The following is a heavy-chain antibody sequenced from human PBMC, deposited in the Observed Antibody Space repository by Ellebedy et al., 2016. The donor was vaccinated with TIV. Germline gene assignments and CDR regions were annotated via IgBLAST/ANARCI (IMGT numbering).Heavy chain of an antibody. J-gene: IGHJ6*02. Sequence: SETLSLTXTVSGVSVSSGSYYWSWIRQPPGKGLEWIGYIYYSGSTNYNPSLKSRVTISVDTSKNQFSLKLSSVTAADTAVYYCNVAKEVDGYNRADVWGQGTTVTVSS. D-gene: IGHD5-24*01. CDR2: IYYSGST. V-gene: IGHV4-61*01. CDR1: GVSVSSGSYY. CDR3: NVAKEVDGYNRADV.